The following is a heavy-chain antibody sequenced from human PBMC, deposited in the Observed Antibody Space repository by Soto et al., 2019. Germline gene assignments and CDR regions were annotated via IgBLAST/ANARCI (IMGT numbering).Heavy chain of an antibody. Sequence: QVHRVESGGGVVQPGQSLRLSCAASGFNFNTYAMHWLRQAPGKGLEWVAIISYDATNKFYGDSVKGRFTISRDNSKKTLYFLMNKLSPDDTPAYYCAKTSSGGRCTALCYLDYWGQRTLVTVSS. CDR2: ISYDATNK. V-gene: IGHV3-30*18. CDR1: GFNFNTYA. CDR3: AKTSSGGRCTALCYLDY. J-gene: IGHJ4*02. D-gene: IGHD2-8*02.